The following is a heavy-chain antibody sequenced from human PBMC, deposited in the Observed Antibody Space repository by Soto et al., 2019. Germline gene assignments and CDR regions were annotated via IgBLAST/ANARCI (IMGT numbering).Heavy chain of an antibody. CDR1: GGSISTGGYY. V-gene: IGHV4-31*03. CDR3: ARDPAP. J-gene: IGHJ5*02. CDR2: IYNSGTT. Sequence: QVQLQESGPGLVKPSQTLSLTCTVSGGSISTGGYYWSWIRQHPGKGLEWIGYIYNSGTTYYNPSFKSGVTISVDTSKNQFPLKRSSVTVAVTAVYYCARDPAPWGQGALVTVSS.